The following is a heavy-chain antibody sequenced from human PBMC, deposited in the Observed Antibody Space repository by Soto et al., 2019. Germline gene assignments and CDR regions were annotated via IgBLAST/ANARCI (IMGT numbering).Heavy chain of an antibody. V-gene: IGHV1-3*01. CDR3: ARLSGYYLPDY. D-gene: IGHD5-12*01. CDR1: GYTFTSYA. CDR2: INAGNGNT. Sequence: ASVKVSCKASGYTFTSYAMNWVRQAPGQRLEWMGWINAGNGNTKYSQKFQGRVTITRDTSASTAYMELSSLRSEDTAVYYCARLSGYYLPDYWGQGTLVTVSS. J-gene: IGHJ4*02.